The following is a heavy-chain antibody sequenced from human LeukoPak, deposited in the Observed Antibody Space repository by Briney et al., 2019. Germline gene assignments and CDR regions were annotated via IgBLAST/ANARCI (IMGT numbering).Heavy chain of an antibody. CDR3: ARDQVMRGGYSSGWSRPQTSRFDP. CDR2: INPNSGGT. Sequence: RASVKVSCKASGYTFTGYYMHWVRQAPGQGLAWMGWINPNSGGTDYAQKFQGRVTMTRDTSISTAYMELSRLRSDDTAVYYCARDQVMRGGYSSGWSRPQTSRFDPWGQGTLVTVSS. V-gene: IGHV1-2*02. CDR1: GYTFTGYY. D-gene: IGHD6-19*01. J-gene: IGHJ5*02.